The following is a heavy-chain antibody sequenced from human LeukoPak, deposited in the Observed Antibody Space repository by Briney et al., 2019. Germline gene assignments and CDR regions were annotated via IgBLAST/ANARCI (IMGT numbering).Heavy chain of an antibody. Sequence: ASVKVSCKASGYTFTGYYMHWVRQAPGQGLEWMGWINPNSGGTNYAQKFQGRVTMTRDTSISTAYMELSRLRSDDTAVYYCARETYGDYIGYYYYGMDVWGQGTTVTVSS. CDR3: ARETYGDYIGYYYYGMDV. CDR2: INPNSGGT. CDR1: GYTFTGYY. V-gene: IGHV1-2*02. J-gene: IGHJ6*02. D-gene: IGHD4-17*01.